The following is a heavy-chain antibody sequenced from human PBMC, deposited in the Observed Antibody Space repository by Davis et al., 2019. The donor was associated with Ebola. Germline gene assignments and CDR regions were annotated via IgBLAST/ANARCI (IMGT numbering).Heavy chain of an antibody. CDR3: ARGKWFDP. CDR1: GCTFTNYA. J-gene: IGHJ5*02. Sequence: SVTVSCKTSGCTFTNYAVNWVRQAPGQGLEWMGRIIPVVDTKDYAQKFQGRVTLTADKATNTAYMELSGLRFDDTAVYYCARGKWFDPWGQGTLVSVTS. CDR2: IIPVVDTK. V-gene: IGHV1-69*04.